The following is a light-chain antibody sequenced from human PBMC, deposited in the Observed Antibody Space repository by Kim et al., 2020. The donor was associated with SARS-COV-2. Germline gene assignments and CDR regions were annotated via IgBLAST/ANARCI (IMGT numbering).Light chain of an antibody. V-gene: IGKV3-15*01. CDR1: QSVRDN. CDR2: GAS. CDR3: QQYFQWVT. J-gene: IGKJ4*01. Sequence: DIVMTQSPATLSVSPGETATLSCRASQSVRDNVAWYHQKPGQAPRLLMFGASTRATGIPGMFSGSRSGTEFTLTISSLQSEDFAVYYCQQYFQWVTFGGGTKVDIK.